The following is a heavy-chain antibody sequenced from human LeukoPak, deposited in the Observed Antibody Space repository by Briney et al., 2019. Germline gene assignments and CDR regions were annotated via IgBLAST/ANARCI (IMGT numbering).Heavy chain of an antibody. V-gene: IGHV4-39*01. D-gene: IGHD6-25*01. CDR3: VRRGQRLNPGLYYFDY. J-gene: IGHJ4*02. CDR2: IYCSGST. Sequence: SETLSLTCTVSGASIGSGDYYWGWIRQSPGKGLEWIGTIYCSGSTNYNPSLKSRVTISVDTSENQFSLRLSSVTATDTAVYYCVRRGQRLNPGLYYFDYWGQGTLVTVSS. CDR1: GASIGSGDYY.